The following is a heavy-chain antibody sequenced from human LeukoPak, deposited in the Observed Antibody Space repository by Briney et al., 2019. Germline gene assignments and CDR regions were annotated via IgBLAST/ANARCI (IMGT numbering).Heavy chain of an antibody. CDR1: GFTFSNYA. CDR2: ISHDRSNS. J-gene: IGHJ4*02. CDR3: AKRGYYYESSGYYYFDS. Sequence: GGSLRLSCAASGFTFSNYAMHWARQAPGKGLEWVAFISHDRSNSCHADSVKGRFTISRDNSKNTLYLQMNSLRAEDTAVYYCAKRGYYYESSGYYYFDSWGQGTRVTVSA. D-gene: IGHD3-22*01. V-gene: IGHV3-30-3*02.